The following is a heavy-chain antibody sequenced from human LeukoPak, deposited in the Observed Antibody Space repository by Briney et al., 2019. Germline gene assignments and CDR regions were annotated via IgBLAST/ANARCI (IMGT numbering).Heavy chain of an antibody. CDR2: IIPIFGTA. CDR1: GGTFSSYA. D-gene: IGHD3-16*01. V-gene: IGHV1-69*05. J-gene: IGHJ4*02. CDR3: ASAAFYVWGSPFDY. Sequence: ASVKVSCKASGGTFSSYAISWVRQAPGQGLEWMGGIIPIFGTANYAQKFQGRVTITTDESTSTAYIELSSLRSEDTAVYYCASAAFYVWGSPFDYWGQGTLVTVSS.